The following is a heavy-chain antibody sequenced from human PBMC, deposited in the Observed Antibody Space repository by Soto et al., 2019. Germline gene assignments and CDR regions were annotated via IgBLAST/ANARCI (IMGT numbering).Heavy chain of an antibody. D-gene: IGHD2-8*01. CDR3: ARGDSTDCSNGVCSFFYNHDMDV. J-gene: IGHJ6*02. Sequence: SVKVSCKASGYSFTDYHIHWVRQAPGQGLEWLGRINPKSGGTSTAQKFQGWVTMTTDTSISTASMELTRLTSDDTAIYYCARGDSTDCSNGVCSFFYNHDMDVWGQGTTVTVS. CDR2: INPKSGGT. CDR1: GYSFTDYH. V-gene: IGHV1-2*04.